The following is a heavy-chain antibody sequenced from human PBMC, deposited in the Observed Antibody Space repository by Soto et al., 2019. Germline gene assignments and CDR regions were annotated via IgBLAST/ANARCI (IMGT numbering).Heavy chain of an antibody. CDR2: ISYDGIQK. Sequence: GGSLRLSCAASEFTFRTYGMHRVRQAPGKGLEWVASISYDGIQKYYADSVKGRFTISRDSAKSTVSLEMNSLSIEYAAVYYCAKAPPGGWQWFDTWGQGTLVNVSS. J-gene: IGHJ5*02. D-gene: IGHD6-19*01. CDR1: EFTFRTYG. V-gene: IGHV3-30*02. CDR3: AKAPPGGWQWFDT.